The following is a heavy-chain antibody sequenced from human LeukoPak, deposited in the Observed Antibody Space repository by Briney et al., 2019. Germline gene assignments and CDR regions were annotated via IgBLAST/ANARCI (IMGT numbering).Heavy chain of an antibody. CDR1: TFTFSNYG. V-gene: IGHV3-30*19. Sequence: PGGSLRLSCAASTFTFSNYGMHWVRQAPGKGLEWVAVISYDGSNKYYADSVKGRFTISRDNSKNTLYLQMNSLRAEDTAVYYCARGDRSNGDWGQGTLVTVSS. CDR3: ARGDRSNGD. J-gene: IGHJ4*02. D-gene: IGHD1-14*01. CDR2: ISYDGSNK.